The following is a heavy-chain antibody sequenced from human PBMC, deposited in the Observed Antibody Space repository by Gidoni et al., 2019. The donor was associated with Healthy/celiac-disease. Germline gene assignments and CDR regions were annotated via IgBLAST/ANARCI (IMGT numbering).Heavy chain of an antibody. V-gene: IGHV3-9*01. CDR1: RFTFDDYA. CDR2: ISWNSGSI. CDR3: ARDYGDY. J-gene: IGHJ4*02. Sequence: ALRFTFDDYAMHWVRQAPGKGLEWVSGISWNSGSIGYADSVKGRFTISRDNAKNSLYLQMNSLRAEDTALYYCARDYGDYWGQGTLVTVSS.